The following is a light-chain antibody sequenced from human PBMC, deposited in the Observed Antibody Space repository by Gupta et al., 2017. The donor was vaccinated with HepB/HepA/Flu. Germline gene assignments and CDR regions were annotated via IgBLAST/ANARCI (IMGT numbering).Light chain of an antibody. J-gene: IGLJ3*02. CDR1: SSNIGSNY. CDR2: RNN. CDR3: AAWDDSMSAWV. V-gene: IGLV1-47*01. Sequence: PGQRVTISCSGSSSNIGSNYVYWYQQLPGTAPKLLIYRNNQRPSGVPDRFSGSKSGTSASLAISGLRSEDEADYYCAAWDDSMSAWVFGGGTKLTVL.